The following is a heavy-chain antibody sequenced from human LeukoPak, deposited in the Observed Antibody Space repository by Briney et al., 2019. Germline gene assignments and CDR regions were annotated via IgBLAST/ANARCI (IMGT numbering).Heavy chain of an antibody. CDR2: INHSGST. Sequence: SETLSLTCAVYGGSFSGYYWSWIRQPPGKGLEWIGEINHSGSTNYNPSLKSRVTISVDTSKNQFSLKLSSVTAADTAVYYCASRGLSVVTDFDYWGQGTLVTVSS. J-gene: IGHJ4*02. CDR3: ASRGLSVVTDFDY. D-gene: IGHD4-23*01. CDR1: GGSFSGYY. V-gene: IGHV4-34*01.